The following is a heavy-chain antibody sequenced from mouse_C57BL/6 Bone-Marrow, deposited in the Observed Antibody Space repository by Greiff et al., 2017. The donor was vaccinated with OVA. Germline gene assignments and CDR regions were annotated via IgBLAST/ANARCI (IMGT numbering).Heavy chain of an antibody. D-gene: IGHD1-1*01. CDR3: ARRFYGSSSSWFAY. V-gene: IGHV5-6*02. CDR1: GFTFSSYG. J-gene: IGHJ3*01. CDR2: ISSGGSYT. Sequence: EVKLMESGGDLVKPGGSLTLSCAASGFTFSSYGMSWVRQTPDKRLEWVATISSGGSYTYYPDSVKGRFTISRDNAKNTLYLQMSSLKSEDTAMYYCARRFYGSSSSWFAYWGQGTLVTVSA.